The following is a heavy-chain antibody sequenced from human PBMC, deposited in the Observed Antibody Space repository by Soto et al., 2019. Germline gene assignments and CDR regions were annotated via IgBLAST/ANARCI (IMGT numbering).Heavy chain of an antibody. J-gene: IGHJ6*02. Sequence: SETLSLTCAVYGGSFSGYYWSWIRQPPGKGLEWIGEINHSGSTNYNPSLKSRVTISVDTSKNQFSLKLSSVTAADTAVYYCARSRGGGSGRSHYYGMDVWGQGTTVT. D-gene: IGHD3-10*01. V-gene: IGHV4-34*01. CDR2: INHSGST. CDR3: ARSRGGGSGRSHYYGMDV. CDR1: GGSFSGYY.